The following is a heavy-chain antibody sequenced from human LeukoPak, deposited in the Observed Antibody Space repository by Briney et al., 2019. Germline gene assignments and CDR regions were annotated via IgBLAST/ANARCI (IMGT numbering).Heavy chain of an antibody. V-gene: IGHV3-23*01. CDR3: AKFDEYCSSTSCTGYFDH. CDR1: GFTFSSYA. Sequence: GGSLRLSCIASGFTFSSYAMSWVRQAPGKGLEWVSGISGSGEYTYYADSVKGRFTISRDNSKNTPYLQMNSLRAEDTAVYYCAKFDEYCSSTSCTGYFDHWGQGTLVTVSS. J-gene: IGHJ4*02. CDR2: ISGSGEYT. D-gene: IGHD2-2*01.